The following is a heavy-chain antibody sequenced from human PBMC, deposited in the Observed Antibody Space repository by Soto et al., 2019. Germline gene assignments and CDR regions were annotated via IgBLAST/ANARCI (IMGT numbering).Heavy chain of an antibody. Sequence: GGSLRLSCAASGFTFSSYSMNWVRQAPGKGLEWVSYISSSSSTIYYADSVKGRFTISRDNAKNSLYLQMNSLRAEDTAVYYCARDPPHYCSGGSCYSPQAFDIWGQGTMVTVSS. D-gene: IGHD2-15*01. J-gene: IGHJ3*02. CDR3: ARDPPHYCSGGSCYSPQAFDI. V-gene: IGHV3-48*01. CDR2: ISSSSSTI. CDR1: GFTFSSYS.